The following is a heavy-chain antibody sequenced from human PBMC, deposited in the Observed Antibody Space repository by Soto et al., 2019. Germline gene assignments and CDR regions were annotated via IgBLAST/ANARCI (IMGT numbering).Heavy chain of an antibody. CDR2: IIPIFGTA. V-gene: IGHV1-69*12. J-gene: IGHJ4*02. Sequence: QVQLVQSGAEVKKPGSSVKVSCKASGGTFSSYAISWVRQAPGQGLEWMGGIIPIFGTADYAQKFQGRVTITANDSTSTAYMELSSLSSEDTAVYYCARLPVADLYRDYSGQGTMVTVSS. CDR3: ARLPVADLYRDY. D-gene: IGHD6-19*01. CDR1: GGTFSSYA.